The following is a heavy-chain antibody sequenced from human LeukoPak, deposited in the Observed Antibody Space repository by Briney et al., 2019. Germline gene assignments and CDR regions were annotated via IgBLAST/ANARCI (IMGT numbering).Heavy chain of an antibody. J-gene: IGHJ4*02. D-gene: IGHD6-19*01. CDR3: AREAVAGYGY. V-gene: IGHV1-2*06. CDR2: INPNSGGT. Sequence: GASVKVSCKASGYTFTGYYMHWVRQAPGQGLEWMGRINPNSGGTNYAQKFQGRVTITADESTSTAYMELSSLRSEDTAVYYCAREAVAGYGYWGQGTLVTVSS. CDR1: GYTFTGYY.